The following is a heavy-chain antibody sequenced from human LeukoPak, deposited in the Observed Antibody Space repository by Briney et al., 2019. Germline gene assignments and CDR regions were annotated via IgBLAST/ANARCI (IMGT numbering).Heavy chain of an antibody. J-gene: IGHJ5*02. D-gene: IGHD4-17*01. CDR1: GGSISSSSYY. CDR3: ARELMVTTSIRWFDP. CDR2: IYYSGST. Sequence: SETLSLTCTVSGGSISSSSYYWGWIRQPPGKGLEWIGSIYYSGSTYYNPSLKSRVTISVDTSKNQFSLKLSSVTAADTAVYYCARELMVTTSIRWFDPWGQGTLVTVSS. V-gene: IGHV4-39*01.